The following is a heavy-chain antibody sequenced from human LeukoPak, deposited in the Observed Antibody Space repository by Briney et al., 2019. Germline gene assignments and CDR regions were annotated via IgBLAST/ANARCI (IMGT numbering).Heavy chain of an antibody. CDR3: VRMQEGAPYHFDY. J-gene: IGHJ4*02. CDR2: IYASGNT. CDR1: GGSISSYY. Sequence: SETLSLTCTVSGGSISSYYWSWVRQPAGKGLEWIGRIYASGNTNYNPSLKGRVTMSLDTSKNQFSLNLSSVTAADTAVYYCVRMQEGAPYHFDYWGRGTLVTVSS. D-gene: IGHD3-16*01. V-gene: IGHV4-4*07.